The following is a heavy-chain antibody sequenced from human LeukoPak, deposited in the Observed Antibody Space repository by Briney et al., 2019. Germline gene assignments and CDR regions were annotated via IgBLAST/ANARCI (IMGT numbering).Heavy chain of an antibody. CDR1: GYTLTELS. V-gene: IGHV1-24*01. D-gene: IGHD3-10*01. Sequence: ASVKVSCKVSGYTLTELSMHWVRQAPGKGLEWMGGFDPEDGETIYAQKFQGRVTMTEDTSTDTAYMELSSLRSEDTAVYYCATEKRVSRYYGSGSLGTPVQYYYYGMDVWGQGTTVTVSS. CDR3: ATEKRVSRYYGSGSLGTPVQYYYYGMDV. CDR2: FDPEDGET. J-gene: IGHJ6*02.